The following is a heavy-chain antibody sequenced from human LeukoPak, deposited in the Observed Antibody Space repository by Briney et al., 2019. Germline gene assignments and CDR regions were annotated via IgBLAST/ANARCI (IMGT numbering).Heavy chain of an antibody. CDR3: ARLVVAAAGTRRRYNWFDP. Sequence: ASVKVSCKASGYTFTSYAMHWVRQAPGQRLEWMGWINAGNGNTKYSQKFQGRVTITRDTSASTAYMELSSLRSEDTAVYYCARLVVAAAGTRRRYNWFDPWGQGTLVTVSS. D-gene: IGHD6-13*01. CDR1: GYTFTSYA. J-gene: IGHJ5*02. V-gene: IGHV1-3*01. CDR2: INAGNGNT.